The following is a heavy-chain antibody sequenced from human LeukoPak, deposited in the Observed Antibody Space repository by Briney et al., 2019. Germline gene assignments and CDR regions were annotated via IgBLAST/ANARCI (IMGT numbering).Heavy chain of an antibody. Sequence: SETLSLTCAVSGGSISTYCWSWIRQPPGKGLEWIGYIFYSGSTNYNPSLKSRVTISVDTSKNQFSLKLSSVTAADTVVYYCARDAAAGTLGFDPRGQGTLVTVSS. D-gene: IGHD6-13*01. CDR1: GGSISTYC. CDR3: ARDAAAGTLGFDP. V-gene: IGHV4-59*12. CDR2: IFYSGST. J-gene: IGHJ5*02.